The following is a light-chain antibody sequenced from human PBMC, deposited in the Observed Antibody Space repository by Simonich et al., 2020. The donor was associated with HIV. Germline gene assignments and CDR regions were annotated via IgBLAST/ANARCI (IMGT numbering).Light chain of an antibody. V-gene: IGKV3-15*01. J-gene: IGKJ2*01. CDR3: QQYDSWPMYT. Sequence: EIVMTQSPATLSVSPGERATLSCSASQSVSSNLAWYQRKPGQAPRLLIYGASTRATDIPARFSGSGSGTEFSLTISRMQSEDFAIYYCQQYDSWPMYTFGQGTKLEIK. CDR1: QSVSSN. CDR2: GAS.